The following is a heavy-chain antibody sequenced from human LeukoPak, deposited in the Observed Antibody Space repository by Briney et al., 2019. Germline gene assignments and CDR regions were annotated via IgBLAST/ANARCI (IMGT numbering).Heavy chain of an antibody. J-gene: IGHJ4*02. CDR1: GFTFSSYG. CDR3: ANLPL. V-gene: IGHV3-30*02. CDR2: IWYDGSIQ. Sequence: QAGGSLRLSCAASGFTFSSYGMHWVRQAPGKGLEWVAAIWYDGSIQYYADSVKGRFTISRDNSKNTLYLQMNSLRPEDAAVYYCANLPLWGQGTLVTVSS.